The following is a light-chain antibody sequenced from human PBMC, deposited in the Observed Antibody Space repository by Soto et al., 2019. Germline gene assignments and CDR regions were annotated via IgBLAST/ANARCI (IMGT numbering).Light chain of an antibody. CDR1: QSIRSS. CDR3: QQSYSSPLT. Sequence: DIQMTQSPSSLSASAGDRVTITCRASQSIRSSLNWYQQKPGKAPNLLIYAASSLQSGVPSRFSGSGSGTDFTLTISSLXXXXXXTYYCQQSYSSPLTFGGGTKVDIK. CDR2: AAS. J-gene: IGKJ4*01. V-gene: IGKV1-39*01.